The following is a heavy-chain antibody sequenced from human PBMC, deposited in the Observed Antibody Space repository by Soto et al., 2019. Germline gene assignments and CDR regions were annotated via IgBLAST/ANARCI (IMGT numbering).Heavy chain of an antibody. Sequence: ASVKVSCKASGYTFTGYYMHCVRQAPGQGLEWMGWINPNSGGTNYAQKFQGWVTMTRDTSISTAYMELSRLRSDDTAVYYCAREIGYYGSGSNDAFDIWGQGTMVTVSS. J-gene: IGHJ3*02. CDR3: AREIGYYGSGSNDAFDI. D-gene: IGHD3-10*01. V-gene: IGHV1-2*04. CDR2: INPNSGGT. CDR1: GYTFTGYY.